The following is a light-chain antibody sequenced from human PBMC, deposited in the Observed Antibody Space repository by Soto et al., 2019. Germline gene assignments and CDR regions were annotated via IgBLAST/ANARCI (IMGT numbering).Light chain of an antibody. CDR1: SSDVGGYNY. J-gene: IGLJ3*02. V-gene: IGLV2-14*01. CDR2: EVS. CDR3: SSYTSGSTWV. Sequence: QSALTQPASVSGSPGQSITISCTGTSSDVGGYNYVSWYQQHPGKAPKLMIYEVSNRPSGVSNRFSGSTSGNTASLTISGLQAEDEADYYCSSYTSGSTWVFGGGTKLTVL.